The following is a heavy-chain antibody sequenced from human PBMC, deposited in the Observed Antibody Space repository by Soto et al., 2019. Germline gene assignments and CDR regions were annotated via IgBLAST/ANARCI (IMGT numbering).Heavy chain of an antibody. D-gene: IGHD5-18*01. V-gene: IGHV3-23*01. Sequence: SGGSLRLSCAASGFTFSSYAMSLVRQAPGKGLEWVAAISGSGGTTYYADSVKGRFTISRDNSKNTLYLQMNSLRAEDTAVYYCALINTPMEEIDYWGQGTLVTVSS. J-gene: IGHJ4*02. CDR3: ALINTPMEEIDY. CDR1: GFTFSSYA. CDR2: ISGSGGTT.